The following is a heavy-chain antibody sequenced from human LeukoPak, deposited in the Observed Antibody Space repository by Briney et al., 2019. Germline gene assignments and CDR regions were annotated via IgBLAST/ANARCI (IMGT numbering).Heavy chain of an antibody. Sequence: GGSLRVSCAASGFTFSSYGMHWVRQAPGRGLEWVAVISYDGSNKFYADSVKGRFTISRDNAKNSLYLQMNSLRAEDTAVYYCARGYSSSWFDFDYWGQGTLVTVSS. CDR3: ARGYSSSWFDFDY. CDR1: GFTFSSYG. D-gene: IGHD6-13*01. J-gene: IGHJ4*02. V-gene: IGHV3-30*03. CDR2: ISYDGSNK.